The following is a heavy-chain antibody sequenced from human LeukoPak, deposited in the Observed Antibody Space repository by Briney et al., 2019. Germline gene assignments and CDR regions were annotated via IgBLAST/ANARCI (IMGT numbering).Heavy chain of an antibody. V-gene: IGHV3-74*01. CDR3: ASDLANFWTGYPHY. D-gene: IGHD3/OR15-3a*01. Sequence: PGGSLRLSCAASGFSFSDSWMHWVRQAPGKGLVWVSRINSDGTTTYYADSVKGRFTISRYNAKNTLFLQMNSLRPEDTALYYCASDLANFWTGYPHYWGQGTLVTVSS. J-gene: IGHJ4*02. CDR2: INSDGTTT. CDR1: GFSFSDSW.